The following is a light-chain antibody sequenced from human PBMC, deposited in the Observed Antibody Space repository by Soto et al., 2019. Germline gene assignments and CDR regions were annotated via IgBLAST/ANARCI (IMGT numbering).Light chain of an antibody. CDR1: QSLSSNY. CDR3: QQYNNWPRAT. J-gene: IGKJ4*01. V-gene: IGKV3-15*01. Sequence: EIVLTQSPGTLSLSPGDRATLSCRASQSLSSNYLAWYQHKLGQAPRLFIFRASSRATGIPARFSGSGSGTEFNMTISSLQSEDFAVYYCQQYNNWPRATFGGGTKVEIK. CDR2: RAS.